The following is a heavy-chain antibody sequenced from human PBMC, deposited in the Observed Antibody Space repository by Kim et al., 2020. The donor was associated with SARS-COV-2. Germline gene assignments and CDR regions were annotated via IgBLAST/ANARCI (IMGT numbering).Heavy chain of an antibody. CDR1: GYSFTSYW. Sequence: GESLKISCKGSGYSFTSYWISWVRQMPGKGLEWMGRIDPSDSYTNYSPSFQGHVTISADKSISTAYLQWSSLKASDTAMYYCARHQGGTPYYGMDVWGQGPTVTVSS. CDR2: IDPSDSYT. V-gene: IGHV5-10-1*01. J-gene: IGHJ6*02. D-gene: IGHD1-7*01. CDR3: ARHQGGTPYYGMDV.